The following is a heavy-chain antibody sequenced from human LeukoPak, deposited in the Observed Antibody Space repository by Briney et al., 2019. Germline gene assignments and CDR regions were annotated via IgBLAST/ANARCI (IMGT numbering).Heavy chain of an antibody. D-gene: IGHD2-21*02. CDR3: AKGLTVGDAFDI. CDR2: ISSSSSYI. J-gene: IGHJ3*02. Sequence: GGSLRLSCAASGFTFSSYSMNWVRQAPGKGLEWVSSISSSSSYIYYADSVKGRFTISRDNSKNTLYLQMNSLRAEDTAVYYCAKGLTVGDAFDIWGQGTMVTVSS. CDR1: GFTFSSYS. V-gene: IGHV3-21*01.